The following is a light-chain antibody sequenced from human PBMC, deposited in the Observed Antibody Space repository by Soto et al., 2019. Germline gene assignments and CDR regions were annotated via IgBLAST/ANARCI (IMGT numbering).Light chain of an antibody. CDR2: DAS. V-gene: IGKV1-5*01. Sequence: DIQMTQSPSTLSASVGDRVTITCRASQSISSWLAWYQQKPGKAPKLLIYDASSLESGVPSRSSGSGSGTEFTLIISCLQRVDFATYCCQQYSSALWRFGQGEKVDMK. CDR1: QSISSW. CDR3: QQYSSALWR. J-gene: IGKJ1*01.